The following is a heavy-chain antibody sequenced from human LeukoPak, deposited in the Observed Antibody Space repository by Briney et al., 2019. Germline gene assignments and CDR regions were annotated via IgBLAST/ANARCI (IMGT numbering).Heavy chain of an antibody. CDR3: ARHQWDSGYDYGFNWFDP. CDR1: GDSSSSIRYF. D-gene: IGHD5-12*01. V-gene: IGHV4-39*01. Sequence: SETLSLTCTVSGDSSSSIRYFWGWIRQPPGKGVEWIGSLYYSGSTYHNPSLKSRVTISVDPSKDYFSLKLSSVTSADTAVSYCARHQWDSGYDYGFNWFDPWGQGTLVTVSS. J-gene: IGHJ5*02. CDR2: LYYSGST.